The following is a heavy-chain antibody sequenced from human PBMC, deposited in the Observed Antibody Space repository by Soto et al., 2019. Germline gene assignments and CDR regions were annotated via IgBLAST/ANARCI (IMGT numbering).Heavy chain of an antibody. CDR1: GGSFSGYY. CDR2: INHSGST. V-gene: IGHV4-34*01. CDR3: ARDWGPYWFDS. J-gene: IGHJ5*01. D-gene: IGHD7-27*01. Sequence: PSETLSLTCAVYGGSFSGYYWSWIRQPPGKGLEWIGEINHSGSTNYNPSLKSRVTISVDTSKNQFSLKLSSVSASDTAVYYCARDWGPYWFDSWGQGILVTVSS.